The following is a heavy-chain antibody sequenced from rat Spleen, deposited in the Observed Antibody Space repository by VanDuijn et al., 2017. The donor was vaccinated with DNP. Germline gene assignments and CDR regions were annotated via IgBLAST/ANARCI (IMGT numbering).Heavy chain of an antibody. CDR2: ISPSGGST. CDR1: GFTFSNYG. V-gene: IGHV5-19*01. D-gene: IGHD1-2*01. J-gene: IGHJ2*01. CDR3: ATEATIAAHYFDY. Sequence: EVQLVESGGGLVQPGRSLKLSCAASGFTFSNYGMHWIRQAPTKGLEWVASISPSGGSTYYRDSVKGRFTISRDNAKSTLYLQMDSLRSEDTATYYCATEATIAAHYFDYWGQGVMVTVSS.